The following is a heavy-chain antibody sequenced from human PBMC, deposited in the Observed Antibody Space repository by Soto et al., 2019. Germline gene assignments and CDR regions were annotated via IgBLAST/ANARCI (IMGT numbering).Heavy chain of an antibody. CDR3: ARLGCSSTSCYGGPGGPYYFDY. CDR1: GGSISSSSYY. CDR2: IYYSGST. V-gene: IGHV4-39*01. D-gene: IGHD2-2*01. J-gene: IGHJ4*02. Sequence: SETLSLTCTVSGGSISSSSYYWGWIRQPPGKGLEWIGSIYYSGSTYYNPSLKSRVTISVDTSKNQFSLELSSVTAADTAVYYCARLGCSSTSCYGGPGGPYYFDYWGQGTLVTVSS.